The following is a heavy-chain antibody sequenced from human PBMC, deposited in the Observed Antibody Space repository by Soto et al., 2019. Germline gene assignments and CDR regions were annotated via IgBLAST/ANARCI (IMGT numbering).Heavy chain of an antibody. Sequence: GGSLRLSCAASGFTFNNNAMSWVRQAPGKGLEWLSVISGGGANTYYADSVKGRFTISRDNSKNTLYLQMNSLRAEDTAIYYCAKDLGGTTPPYYFDYWGQGSQVTVSS. CDR1: GFTFNNNA. CDR3: AKDLGGTTPPYYFDY. V-gene: IGHV3-23*01. D-gene: IGHD1-1*01. J-gene: IGHJ4*02. CDR2: ISGGGANT.